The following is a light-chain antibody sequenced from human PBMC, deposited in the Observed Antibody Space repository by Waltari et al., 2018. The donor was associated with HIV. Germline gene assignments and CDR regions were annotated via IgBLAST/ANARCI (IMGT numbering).Light chain of an antibody. CDR1: QSVSNN. J-gene: IGKJ4*01. V-gene: IGKV3-15*01. CDR3: QQYNDWPLT. Sequence: EIVMTQSPATLSVSPGDRVTLSCRASQSVSNNLALYQQKPGQSPRLLIYGASTRATGIPVTFSGRGSGTEFTLTISSLQSEDFAIYYCQQYNDWPLTFGGGTKVDI. CDR2: GAS.